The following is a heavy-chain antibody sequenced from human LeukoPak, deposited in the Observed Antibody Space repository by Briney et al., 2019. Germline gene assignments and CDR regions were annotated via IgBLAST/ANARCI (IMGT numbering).Heavy chain of an antibody. V-gene: IGHV3-23*01. J-gene: IGHJ4*02. CDR3: AKDQNYYDSSQPYYFDY. Sequence: PGGSLRLSCAASGFTFSSYAMSWVRQAPGKGLEWVSAISGSGGVTYYADSVKGRFTISRDNSKSTLYLQMNGLGAEDTAVYYCAKDQNYYDSSQPYYFDYWGQGTLVTVSS. CDR1: GFTFSSYA. D-gene: IGHD3-22*01. CDR2: ISGSGGVT.